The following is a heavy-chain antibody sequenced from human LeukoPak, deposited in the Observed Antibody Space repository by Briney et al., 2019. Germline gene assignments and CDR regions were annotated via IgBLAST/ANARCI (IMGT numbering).Heavy chain of an antibody. Sequence: SVKVSCKASGGTFSSYAISWVRQAPGQGLEWMGGIIPIFGTANYAQKFQGRVTITADESTSTAYMELSSLRSEDTAVYYCARDRVGVGAPEFGYWGQGTLVTVSS. J-gene: IGHJ4*02. V-gene: IGHV1-69*13. D-gene: IGHD1-26*01. CDR2: IIPIFGTA. CDR3: ARDRVGVGAPEFGY. CDR1: GGTFSSYA.